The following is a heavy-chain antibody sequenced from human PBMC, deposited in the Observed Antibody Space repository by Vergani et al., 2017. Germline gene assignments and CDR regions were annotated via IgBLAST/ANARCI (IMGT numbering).Heavy chain of an antibody. CDR2: ISGSGGST. J-gene: IGHJ6*02. V-gene: IGHV3-23*01. CDR3: SKACGARDSSVKRYGMDV. D-gene: IGHD6-19*01. Sequence: EVQLLESGGGLVQPGGSLRLSCAASGFTFSSYAMSWVRQAPGKGLEWVSAISGSGGSTYYADSVKGRFTISSDNSENTLYLQMNSLRGEDTAVYYCSKACGARDSSVKRYGMDVWGQGTTVTVSS. CDR1: GFTFSSYA.